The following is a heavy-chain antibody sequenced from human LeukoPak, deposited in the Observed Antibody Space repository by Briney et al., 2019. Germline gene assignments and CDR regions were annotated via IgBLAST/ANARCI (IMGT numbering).Heavy chain of an antibody. CDR3: AKEGAAGGKMQYCFDY. V-gene: IGHV3-30*18. CDR1: GFTFSSYG. Sequence: GGSLRLSCAASGFTFSSYGMHWVRQAPGKGLEWVAVISDDGTTNYYAGSVKGRFTISRDNSKNTLYLEMNSLRAEDTAVYYCAKEGAAGGKMQYCFDYWGQGTLVTVSS. CDR2: ISDDGTTN. D-gene: IGHD6-13*01. J-gene: IGHJ4*02.